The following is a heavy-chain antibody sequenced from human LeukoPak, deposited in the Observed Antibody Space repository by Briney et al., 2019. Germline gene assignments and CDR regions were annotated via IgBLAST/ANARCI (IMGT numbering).Heavy chain of an antibody. V-gene: IGHV4-59*01. D-gene: IGHD3-10*01. J-gene: IGHJ4*02. CDR1: GGSISSYY. CDR2: IYYSGST. Sequence: PSETLSLTCTVSGGSISSYYWSWIRQPPGKGMEWIGYIYYSGSTNYNPSLKSQVTISVDTSKNQFSLKLSSVTAADTAVYYCARGRGSGSPDYGGQGTLVTVSS. CDR3: ARGRGSGSPDY.